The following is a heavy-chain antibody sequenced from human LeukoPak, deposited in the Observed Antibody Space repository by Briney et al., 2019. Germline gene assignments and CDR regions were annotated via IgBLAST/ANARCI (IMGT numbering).Heavy chain of an antibody. V-gene: IGHV1-18*01. Sequence: ASVKVSCKASGNTFTNYGVNWVRQAPGQRPEWMGWFSPYNGDTKHAPELKGRVTLTVDTLTSTAYMELRTLISDDTATYYCAIGQGVITWGGADVYDVWGQGTTVIVS. CDR2: FSPYNGDT. CDR1: GNTFTNYG. D-gene: IGHD3-16*01. J-gene: IGHJ3*01. CDR3: AIGQGVITWGGADVYDV.